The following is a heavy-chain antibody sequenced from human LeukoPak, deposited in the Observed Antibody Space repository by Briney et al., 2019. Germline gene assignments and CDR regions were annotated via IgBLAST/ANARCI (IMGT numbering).Heavy chain of an antibody. J-gene: IGHJ3*02. Sequence: GGSLRLSCAASGFTFSSYGMHWVRQAPGKGLEWVAFIRYDGSNKYYADSVKGRFTISRDNSKNTLYLQMNSLRAEDTAEYYCASLFQLLSDDAFDIWGQGTMVTVSS. CDR2: IRYDGSNK. V-gene: IGHV3-30*02. CDR1: GFTFSSYG. D-gene: IGHD2-2*01. CDR3: ASLFQLLSDDAFDI.